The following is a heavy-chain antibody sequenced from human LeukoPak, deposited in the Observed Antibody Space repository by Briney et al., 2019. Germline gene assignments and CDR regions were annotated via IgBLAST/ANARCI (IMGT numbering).Heavy chain of an antibody. CDR2: IYESGST. Sequence: PSETLSLPCTVSGGSISSYHWSWVRQPPGKGLEWLGYIYESGSTNYNPSLKSRVTLSVDTSKNQFSLKLSSVTAADTAVYYCARHHGSGSYHPYYFDYWGQGTLVTVSS. D-gene: IGHD3-10*01. CDR3: ARHHGSGSYHPYYFDY. CDR1: GGSISSYH. V-gene: IGHV4-59*08. J-gene: IGHJ4*02.